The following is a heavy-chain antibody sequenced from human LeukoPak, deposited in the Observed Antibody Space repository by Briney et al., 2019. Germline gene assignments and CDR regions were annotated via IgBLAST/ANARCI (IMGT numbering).Heavy chain of an antibody. CDR3: AKGLRIAAIDY. D-gene: IGHD6-6*01. Sequence: PGGSLRPSCAASGFTFSSYAMHWVRQAPGKGLEWVAVISYDGSNKYYADSVKGRFTISRDNSKNTLYLQMNSLRAEDTAVYYCAKGLRIAAIDYWGQGTLVTVSS. CDR1: GFTFSSYA. CDR2: ISYDGSNK. V-gene: IGHV3-30-3*01. J-gene: IGHJ4*02.